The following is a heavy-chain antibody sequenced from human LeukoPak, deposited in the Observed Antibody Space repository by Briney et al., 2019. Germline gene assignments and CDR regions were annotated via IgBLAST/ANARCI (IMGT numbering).Heavy chain of an antibody. CDR3: ARDTPTTGTRYFDC. J-gene: IGHJ4*02. V-gene: IGHV3-66*01. Sequence: PGGSLRLSCAASGFTVSSSYMNWVRQAPGKGLEWVAVLYGGGDRTYYANSVKGRFTISRDNSKNTLYLQMNSLRAEDTAVYYCARDTPTTGTRYFDCWGQGTLVTVSS. D-gene: IGHD1-1*01. CDR1: GFTVSSSY. CDR2: LYGGGDRT.